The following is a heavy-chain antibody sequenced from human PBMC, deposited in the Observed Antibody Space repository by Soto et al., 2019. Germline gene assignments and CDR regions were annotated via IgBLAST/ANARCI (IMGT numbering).Heavy chain of an antibody. V-gene: IGHV3-30-3*01. CDR2: ISYDGSNK. Sequence: QVQLVESGGGVVQPGRSLRLSCAASGFTFNNYAMHWVRQAPGKGLEWVAVISYDGSNKFYADSVKGRFTISRDNSKNTLYVQMNSLRAEDTAVYYCAGSVGAAGTRGSWFDPWGQGTLVTVSS. CDR1: GFTFNNYA. J-gene: IGHJ5*02. CDR3: AGSVGAAGTRGSWFDP. D-gene: IGHD6-13*01.